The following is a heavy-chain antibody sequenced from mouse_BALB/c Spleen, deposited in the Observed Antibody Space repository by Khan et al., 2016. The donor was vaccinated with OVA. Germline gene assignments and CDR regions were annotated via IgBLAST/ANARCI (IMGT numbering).Heavy chain of an antibody. CDR3: ARRGWLPLYAMDY. J-gene: IGHJ4*01. V-gene: IGHV9-3-1*01. CDR1: GYTFTNFG. D-gene: IGHD2-3*01. CDR2: INTYTGEP. Sequence: QIQLVQSGPELKKPGETVKISCKASGYTFTNFGMNWVKLAPGKGLKWMGWINTYTGEPTYADDFKGRFAFSLETSASTAYLQINTLKNEDTATYFCARRGWLPLYAMDYWGQGTSVTVSS.